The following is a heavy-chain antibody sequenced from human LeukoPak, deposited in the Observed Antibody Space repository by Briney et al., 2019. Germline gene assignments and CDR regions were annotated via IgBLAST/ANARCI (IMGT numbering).Heavy chain of an antibody. CDR1: GYTFTSYD. J-gene: IGHJ4*02. Sequence: ASVKVSCKASGYTFTSYDINWVRQATGQGLEWMGWMNPNSGNTGYAQKFQGRVTTTRNTSISTAYMELSSLRSEDTAVYYCARGKRYSGYDLMDWGQGTLVTVSS. CDR2: MNPNSGNT. D-gene: IGHD5-12*01. V-gene: IGHV1-8*01. CDR3: ARGKRYSGYDLMD.